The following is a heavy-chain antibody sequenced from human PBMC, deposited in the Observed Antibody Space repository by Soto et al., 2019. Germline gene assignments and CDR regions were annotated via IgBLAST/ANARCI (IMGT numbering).Heavy chain of an antibody. V-gene: IGHV4-34*09. J-gene: IGHJ5*02. CDR3: ARWWSGSRQGFDT. D-gene: IGHD3-3*01. Sequence: SQPLRLRYAVEGGTFIGYYCSRILQPPGKGLEWIGYINYSGSTYYNPSLKSRVTISVDTSKNQFSLKLSSVTAADTAVYYCARWWSGSRQGFDTWGEGTLVNGSS. CDR2: INYSGST. CDR1: GGTFIGYY.